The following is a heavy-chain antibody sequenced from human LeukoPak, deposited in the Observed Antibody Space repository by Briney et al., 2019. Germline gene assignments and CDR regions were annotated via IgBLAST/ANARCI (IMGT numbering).Heavy chain of an antibody. J-gene: IGHJ4*02. Sequence: PGGSLRLSCAASGFTFSDYEINWVRQAPGKGLEWVSCISTSGSTTYYADSVKGRFTISRDNAKNSLFLQMNTLTVEDTAVYSCARGAMHVFDYWGQGTPVTVSS. CDR2: ISTSGSTT. V-gene: IGHV3-48*03. D-gene: IGHD2-2*01. CDR3: ARGAMHVFDY. CDR1: GFTFSDYE.